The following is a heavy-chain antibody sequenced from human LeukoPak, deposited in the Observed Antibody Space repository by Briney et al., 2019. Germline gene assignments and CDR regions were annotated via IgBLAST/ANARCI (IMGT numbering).Heavy chain of an antibody. CDR2: ISWKSGTI. Sequence: GRSLRLSCAASGFTFDEYTMHWVRQAPGKGLEWVSGISWKSGTIGYADSVKGRFTISRDNAKNSLYLQMNSLRVEDMALYFCVKARRDGYNSWGIFDYWGQGTLVTVSS. J-gene: IGHJ4*02. D-gene: IGHD5-24*01. CDR3: VKARRDGYNSWGIFDY. CDR1: GFTFDEYT. V-gene: IGHV3-9*03.